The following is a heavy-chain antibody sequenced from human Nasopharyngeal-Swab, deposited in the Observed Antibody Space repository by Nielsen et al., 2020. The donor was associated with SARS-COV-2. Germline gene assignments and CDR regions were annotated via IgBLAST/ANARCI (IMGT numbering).Heavy chain of an antibody. V-gene: IGHV1-8*01. CDR1: GYTFTSYD. CDR2: MNPNSGNT. Sequence: ASVKVSCKASGYTFTSYDINWVRQATGQGLEWMGWMNPNSGNTGYAQKFQGRVTMTRNTSISTAYMELSSLRSADTAVYYCARGGVPGYYYYYYYMDVWGKGTTVTVSS. J-gene: IGHJ6*03. CDR3: ARGGVPGYYYYYYYMDV. D-gene: IGHD3-10*01.